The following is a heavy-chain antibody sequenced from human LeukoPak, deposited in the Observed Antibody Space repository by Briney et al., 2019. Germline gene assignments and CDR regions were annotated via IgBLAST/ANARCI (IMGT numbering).Heavy chain of an antibody. V-gene: IGHV4-39*07. CDR3: ASARYRDFDY. CDR1: GDSISISTYY. CDR2: ISYSGST. Sequence: KSSETLSLTCTVSGDSISISTYYWGWIRQPPGKGLEWIGSISYSGSTYYNPSLKSRVTISVDTSKNQFSLKLSSVTAADTAVYYCASARYRDFDYWGQGTLVTVSS. J-gene: IGHJ4*02. D-gene: IGHD3-16*02.